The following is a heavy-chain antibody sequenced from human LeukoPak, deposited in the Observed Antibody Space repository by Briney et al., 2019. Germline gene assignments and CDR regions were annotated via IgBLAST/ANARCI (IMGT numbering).Heavy chain of an antibody. D-gene: IGHD2-2*01. V-gene: IGHV3-7*01. CDR2: IKQDGSDR. Sequence: GGSLRLSCAASGFTFKNFWMSWVRRAPGKGLGWVANIKQDGSDRNYVDSVKGRFTISRDNAKNSLYLQMNNLRAEDTAVYYCARDDAALEYWGQGTLVTVSS. CDR1: GFTFKNFW. CDR3: ARDDAALEY. J-gene: IGHJ4*02.